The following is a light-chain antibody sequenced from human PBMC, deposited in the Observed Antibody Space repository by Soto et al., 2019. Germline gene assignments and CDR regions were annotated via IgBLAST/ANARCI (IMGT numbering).Light chain of an antibody. J-gene: IGKJ5*01. V-gene: IGKV3-20*01. Sequence: DIVLTQSPGTLSLSPGYRATLSCRASQIVLGSQLSWYQQIPGQAPRLLIYGAASRATGIPDRFSGSGFGTDFTLIISRLEPEDFAVYYCQQYYNSPFTFGQGTRLE. CDR1: QIVLGSQ. CDR3: QQYYNSPFT. CDR2: GAA.